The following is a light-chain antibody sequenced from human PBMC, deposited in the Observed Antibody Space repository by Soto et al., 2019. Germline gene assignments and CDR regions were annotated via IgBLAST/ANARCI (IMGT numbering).Light chain of an antibody. CDR1: QSIGLA. V-gene: IGKV3-11*01. Sequence: EIVLTQAPATLSLSPGERATLSCRASQSIGLAIAWYQHKPGQAPRLLIFDASQRATGIPARFRGSGSGTDFTLSISSLEPEVFAVYYCQQRTDRPPWTFGQGTKVEIK. CDR3: QQRTDRPPWT. CDR2: DAS. J-gene: IGKJ1*01.